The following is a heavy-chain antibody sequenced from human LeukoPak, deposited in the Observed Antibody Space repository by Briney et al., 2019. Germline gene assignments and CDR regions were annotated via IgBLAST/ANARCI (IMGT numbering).Heavy chain of an antibody. Sequence: PSQTLSLTCTVSGGSISSGDYYWSWIRQPPGKGLEWIGYIYYSGSTYYNPSLKSRVTISVDTSKNQFSLKLSSVTAADTAVYYCARDQGYGDYDCWFDPWGQGTLVTVSS. CDR1: GGSISSGDYY. V-gene: IGHV4-30-4*01. J-gene: IGHJ5*02. CDR3: ARDQGYGDYDCWFDP. D-gene: IGHD4-17*01. CDR2: IYYSGST.